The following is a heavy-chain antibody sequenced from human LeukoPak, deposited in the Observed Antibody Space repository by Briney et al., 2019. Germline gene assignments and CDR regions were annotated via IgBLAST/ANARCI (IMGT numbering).Heavy chain of an antibody. Sequence: EASVKVSCRVSGYTLTELSMHWVRQAPGKGLEWMGGFDPVDGATIYAQKFQGRVTITEDTSTDTAYMELSSLRSEDTAVYYCETDPSYGDSPFDYWGQGTMVTVSS. CDR3: ETDPSYGDSPFDY. D-gene: IGHD4-17*01. CDR1: GYTLTELS. J-gene: IGHJ4*02. CDR2: FDPVDGAT. V-gene: IGHV1-24*01.